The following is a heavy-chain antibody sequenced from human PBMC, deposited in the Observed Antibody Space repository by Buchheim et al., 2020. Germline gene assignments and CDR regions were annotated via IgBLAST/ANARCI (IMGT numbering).Heavy chain of an antibody. CDR2: INPSGGST. J-gene: IGHJ1*01. Sequence: QVQLVQSGAEMKKPGASVKISCKASGYTVTTYYVHWVRQAPGQGLEWMGLINPSGGSTGYAQRFQGRVTVTRDTSTSTVNMELSSLRSEDTAVYYCAGEYSGSGGFQHWGQGT. V-gene: IGHV1-46*01. D-gene: IGHD6-25*01. CDR1: GYTVTTYY. CDR3: AGEYSGSGGFQH.